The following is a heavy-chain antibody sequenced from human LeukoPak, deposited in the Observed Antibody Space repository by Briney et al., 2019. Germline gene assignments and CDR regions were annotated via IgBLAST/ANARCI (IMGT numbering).Heavy chain of an antibody. CDR3: APTGYYDSSGPNYYFDY. V-gene: IGHV4-59*08. CDR2: IDYSGGT. D-gene: IGHD3-22*01. CDR1: GRSIRRYY. Sequence: SETLSLTGTVSGRSIRRYYWNWLRQPPEKGLEWIGYIDYSGGTNYNPSLKRRVTISVDTSKNQCSLRLNPVTAADTAVYYCAPTGYYDSSGPNYYFDYWGQGALVTVSS. J-gene: IGHJ4*02.